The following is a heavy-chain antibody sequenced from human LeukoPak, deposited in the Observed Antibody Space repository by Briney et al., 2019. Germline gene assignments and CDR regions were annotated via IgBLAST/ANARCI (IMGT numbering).Heavy chain of an antibody. CDR3: ARDNLEGDCGGDCLNGAFDI. CDR1: GFTFSSYS. CDR2: ISSSSSYI. J-gene: IGHJ3*02. Sequence: PGGSLRLSCAASGFTFSSYSMNWVRQAPGKGLKWVSSISSSSSYIYYADSVKGRFTISRDNAKNSLYLQMNSLRAEDTAVYYCARDNLEGDCGGDCLNGAFDIWGQGTMVAVSS. V-gene: IGHV3-21*01. D-gene: IGHD2-21*02.